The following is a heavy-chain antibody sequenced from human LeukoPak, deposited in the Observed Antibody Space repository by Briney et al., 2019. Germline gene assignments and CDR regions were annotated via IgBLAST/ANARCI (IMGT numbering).Heavy chain of an antibody. CDR2: FYTSATP. Sequence: SSETLSLTCTVSGGSISSGNYYWSWIRQPAGKGLEWIGRFYTSATPNYNPSLKSRVTISVDTSRNQFSLKLSSVTAADTAVYYCARGGIPDYWGQGILVTVSS. J-gene: IGHJ4*02. D-gene: IGHD2-21*01. CDR1: GGSISSGNYY. CDR3: ARGGIPDY. V-gene: IGHV4-61*02.